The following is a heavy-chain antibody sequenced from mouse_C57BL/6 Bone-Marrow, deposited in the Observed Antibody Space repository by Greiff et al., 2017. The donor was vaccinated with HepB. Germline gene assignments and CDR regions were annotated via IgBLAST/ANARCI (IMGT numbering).Heavy chain of an antibody. CDR1: GYTFTSYW. D-gene: IGHD1-1*01. V-gene: IGHV1-50*01. CDR2: IDPSDSYT. Sequence: QVQLQQPGAELVKPGASVKLSCKASGYTFTSYWMQWVKQRPGQGLEWIGEIDPSDSYTNYNQKFKGKATVTVDTSSSTAYMQLSSLTSEDSAVYYCARITFDVWGTGTTVTVSS. CDR3: ARITFDV. J-gene: IGHJ1*03.